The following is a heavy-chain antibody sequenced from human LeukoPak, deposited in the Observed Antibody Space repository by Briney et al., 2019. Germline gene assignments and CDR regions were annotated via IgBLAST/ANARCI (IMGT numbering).Heavy chain of an antibody. CDR1: GGTFSSYA. Sequence: GASVKVSCKASGGTFSSYAITWVRQAPGQGLEWMGGIIPIFGTANYAQKFQGRVTITADKSTSTAYMELSSLRSEDTAVYYCARDAGSYFNPDYWGQGTLVTASS. D-gene: IGHD3-10*01. J-gene: IGHJ4*02. CDR3: ARDAGSYFNPDY. CDR2: IIPIFGTA. V-gene: IGHV1-69*06.